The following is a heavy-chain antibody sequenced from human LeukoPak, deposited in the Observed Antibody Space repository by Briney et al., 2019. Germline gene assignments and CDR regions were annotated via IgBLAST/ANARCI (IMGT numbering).Heavy chain of an antibody. CDR2: INPNSGGT. Sequence: ASVKVSCKASGYTFTGYYMHWVRQAPGQGLEWMGWINPNSGGTNYAQKFQGRGTMTRDTSISTAYMALSRLRSDDTAVYYCARDSLGYCSSISCMLLDFWGQGTLVTVSS. J-gene: IGHJ4*02. CDR1: GYTFTGYY. CDR3: ARDSLGYCSSISCMLLDF. V-gene: IGHV1-2*02. D-gene: IGHD2-2*01.